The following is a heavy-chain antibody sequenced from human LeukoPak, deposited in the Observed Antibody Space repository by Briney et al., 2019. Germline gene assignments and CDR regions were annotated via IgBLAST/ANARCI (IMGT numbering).Heavy chain of an antibody. CDR2: ISGSGGST. J-gene: IGHJ4*02. V-gene: IGHV3-23*01. CDR3: AKAVSAAMVPYYFDY. CDR1: GFTFSSYA. Sequence: PGGSLRLSCAASGFTFSSYAMSWVRQAPGKGLEWVSAISGSGGSTYYADSVKGRFTISRDNSKNTLYLQMNSLRAGDTAVYYCAKAVSAAMVPYYFDYWGQGTLVTVSS. D-gene: IGHD5-18*01.